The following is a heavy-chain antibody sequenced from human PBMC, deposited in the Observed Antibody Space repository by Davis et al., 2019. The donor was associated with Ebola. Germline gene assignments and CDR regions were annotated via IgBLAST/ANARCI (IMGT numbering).Heavy chain of an antibody. V-gene: IGHV3-53*05. Sequence: GESLKISCAVSGFTFSSNEMTWVRQAPGKGLEWVSVIYDQSTAYADSVRGRFIISRDKSNNTLYLEMNSLRVDDTAVYYCATTQWLREFDNWGQGTLVTVSS. D-gene: IGHD6-19*01. CDR1: GFTFSSNE. CDR3: ATTQWLREFDN. CDR2: IYDQST. J-gene: IGHJ4*02.